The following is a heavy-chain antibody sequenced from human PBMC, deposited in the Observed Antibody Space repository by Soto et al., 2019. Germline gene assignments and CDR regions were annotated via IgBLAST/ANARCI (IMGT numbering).Heavy chain of an antibody. D-gene: IGHD6-13*01. CDR3: ARDANHGFSSSWFLDF. V-gene: IGHV3-15*07. J-gene: IGHJ4*02. CDR1: GFSFRNAW. Sequence: GGSLRLSCAASGFSFRNAWMNWVRQAPGRGLEWVGRIKSKSDGGTTDYAAPVKDRFTISRDDSKDTLYLQMNSLKIEDTAVYYCARDANHGFSSSWFLDFWGQGTPVTVSS. CDR2: IKSKSDGGTT.